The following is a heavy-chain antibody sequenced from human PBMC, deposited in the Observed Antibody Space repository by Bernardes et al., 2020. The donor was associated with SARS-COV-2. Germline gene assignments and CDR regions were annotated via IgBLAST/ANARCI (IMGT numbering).Heavy chain of an antibody. CDR3: ASMTDYDSPIDY. V-gene: IGHV3-66*01. J-gene: IGHJ4*02. CDR1: GFTVSSNY. Sequence: GGSLRLSRAASGFTVSSNYMSWVRQAPGKGLEWVSVIYSGGSTYYADSVKGRFTISRDNSKNTLYLQMNSLRAEDTAVYYCASMTDYDSPIDYWGQGTLVTVSS. CDR2: IYSGGST. D-gene: IGHD3-3*01.